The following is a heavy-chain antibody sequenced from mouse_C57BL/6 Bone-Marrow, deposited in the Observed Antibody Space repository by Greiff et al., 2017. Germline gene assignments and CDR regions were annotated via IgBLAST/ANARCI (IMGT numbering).Heavy chain of an antibody. CDR3: TRGGYDGYYAMDY. CDR2: IDPENGGT. Sequence: VKLVESGAELVRPGASVTLSCKASGYTFTDYEMHWVKQTPVHGLEWIGAIDPENGGTAYNQKFKGKAILTADKSSSTAYMELRSLTSEDSAVYYCTRGGYDGYYAMDYWGQGTSVTVSS. V-gene: IGHV1-15*01. CDR1: GYTFTDYE. J-gene: IGHJ4*01. D-gene: IGHD2-3*01.